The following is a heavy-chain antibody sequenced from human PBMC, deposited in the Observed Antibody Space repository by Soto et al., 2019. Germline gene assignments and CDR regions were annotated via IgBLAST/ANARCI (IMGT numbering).Heavy chain of an antibody. V-gene: IGHV4-61*01. CDR1: GGSFSDKTYY. Sequence: RSLTCSVSGGSFSDKTYYWSWIRQPPGKRLEWIGYVYYSGTTNYNPSLKSRVTISVDLSKNRFSLRLSSVTTADTALYYCARTTAVPNTLRSRYFFDYWGQGTLVTVPQ. CDR2: VYYSGTT. J-gene: IGHJ4*02. CDR3: ARTTAVPNTLRSRYFFDY. D-gene: IGHD4-17*01.